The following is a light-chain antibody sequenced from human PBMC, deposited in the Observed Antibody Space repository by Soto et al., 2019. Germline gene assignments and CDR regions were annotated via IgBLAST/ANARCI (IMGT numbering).Light chain of an antibody. Sequence: QSVLTQPASVSGSPGQSIAISCTGVRTDVADGYDYVSWYQQHPGQAPQLIIYDVSNRPSGVSDRFSGSKSGNTASLTISGLQAEDEAEYYCTSYTSSTPIYVFGTGTKVTVL. V-gene: IGLV2-14*03. J-gene: IGLJ1*01. CDR2: DVS. CDR3: TSYTSSTPIYV. CDR1: RTDVADGYDY.